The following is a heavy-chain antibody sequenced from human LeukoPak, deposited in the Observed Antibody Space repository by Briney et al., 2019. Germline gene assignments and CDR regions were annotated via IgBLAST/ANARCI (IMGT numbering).Heavy chain of an antibody. CDR3: ARDVIGYDNHQTHFDY. CDR2: INPSGGST. J-gene: IGHJ4*02. Sequence: ASVKVSCKASGYTFTSYYMHWVRQAPGQGLEWMGIINPSGGSTSYAQKFQGRVTMTRDTSTSTVYMELGSLRSEDTAVYYCARDVIGYDNHQTHFDYWGQGTLVTVSS. CDR1: GYTFTSYY. V-gene: IGHV1-46*01. D-gene: IGHD5-12*01.